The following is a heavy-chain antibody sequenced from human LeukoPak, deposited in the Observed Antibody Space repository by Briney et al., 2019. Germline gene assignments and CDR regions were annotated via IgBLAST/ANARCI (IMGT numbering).Heavy chain of an antibody. CDR3: TRGGGYLGSGSYSALHDAFDI. D-gene: IGHD3-10*01. J-gene: IGHJ3*02. CDR1: GFIFGEYG. Sequence: GRSLRLSCTASGFIFGEYGMSWFREARGEGLEWVGFIRSRAYGGTTECAASVKGRFAISRVDTKSIAYLQMINLKTEDTAVYYCTRGGGYLGSGSYSALHDAFDIWGQGTMVTVSS. CDR2: IRSRAYGGTT. V-gene: IGHV3-49*03.